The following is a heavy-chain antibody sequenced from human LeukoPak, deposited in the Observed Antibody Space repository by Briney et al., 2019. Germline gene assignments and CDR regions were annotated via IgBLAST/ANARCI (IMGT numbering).Heavy chain of an antibody. D-gene: IGHD3-9*01. CDR2: INTNTGNP. V-gene: IGHV7-4-1*02. CDR1: GYTFTNYA. CDR3: ARFGDRYFDWLAEGYYYYYYMDV. Sequence: ASVKVSCKASGYTFTNYALNWVRQAPGQGLEWMGWINTNTGNPTYAQGFTGRFVFSLDTPVSTAYLQISSLKAEDTAVYYCARFGDRYFDWLAEGYYYYYYMDVWGKGTTVTVSS. J-gene: IGHJ6*03.